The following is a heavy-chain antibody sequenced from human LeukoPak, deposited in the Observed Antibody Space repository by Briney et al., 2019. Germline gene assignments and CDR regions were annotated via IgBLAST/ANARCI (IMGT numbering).Heavy chain of an antibody. CDR1: GFTVSSNY. CDR3: ASGYNWNYLFDY. J-gene: IGHJ4*02. Sequence: GGSLRLSCAASGFTVSSNYMSWVRQVPGKWLEWVSVLYSGGGTYYADSVRGRFTISRDNSKNTVYLQMNSLSTEDTALYYCASGYNWNYLFDYWGQGTLVTVSS. CDR2: LYSGGGT. V-gene: IGHV3-66*02. D-gene: IGHD1-7*01.